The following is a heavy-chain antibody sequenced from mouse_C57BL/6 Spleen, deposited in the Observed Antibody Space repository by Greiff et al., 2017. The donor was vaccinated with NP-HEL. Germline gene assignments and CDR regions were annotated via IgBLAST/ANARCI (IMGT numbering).Heavy chain of an antibody. D-gene: IGHD2-1*01. CDR1: GYTFTSYW. CDR3: ARGGYDDGNYELAY. Sequence: QVQLQQPGAELVRPGSSVKLSCKASGYTFTSYWMHWVKQRPIQGLEWIGNIDPSDSETHYNQKFKDKATLTVDKSSSTAYMQLSSLTSEDSAVYYCARGGYDDGNYELAYWGQGTLVTVSA. J-gene: IGHJ3*01. V-gene: IGHV1-52*01. CDR2: IDPSDSET.